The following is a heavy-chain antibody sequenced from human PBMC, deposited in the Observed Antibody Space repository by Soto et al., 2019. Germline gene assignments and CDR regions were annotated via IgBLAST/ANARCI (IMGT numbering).Heavy chain of an antibody. Sequence: QVQLVQSGAEVKKPGASVKVSCKASGYTFTSYAMHWVRQAPGQRLEWMGWINAGNGNTKYSQKFQGRVTITRDTSASTAYMELSSLRSEDTAVYYCARDGITMVRGVTYYCGMDVWGQGTTVTVSS. J-gene: IGHJ6*02. CDR3: ARDGITMVRGVTYYCGMDV. CDR1: GYTFTSYA. V-gene: IGHV1-3*01. D-gene: IGHD3-10*01. CDR2: INAGNGNT.